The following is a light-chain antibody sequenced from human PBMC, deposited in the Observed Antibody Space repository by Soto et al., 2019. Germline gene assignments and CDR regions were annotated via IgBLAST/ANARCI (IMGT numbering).Light chain of an antibody. CDR2: DVT. V-gene: IGLV2-11*01. J-gene: IGLJ3*02. Sequence: QSALTQPHSVSGSPRQSVTISCTGTSSDVGGYNYVSWYQQHPGKAPKLMIYDVTKRPSGVPDRFSGSKSANTASLTISGLQAEDEADYYCCSYAGSYTWVFGGGTKLTVL. CDR3: CSYAGSYTWV. CDR1: SSDVGGYNY.